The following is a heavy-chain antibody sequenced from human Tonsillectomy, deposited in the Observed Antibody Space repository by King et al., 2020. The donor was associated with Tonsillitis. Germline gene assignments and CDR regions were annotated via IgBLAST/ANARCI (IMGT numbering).Heavy chain of an antibody. CDR3: ARDQYSYGYDS. Sequence: VQLVESGGGLVKPGGSLRLSCAASGFTFSSYRMNWVLQAPGKGLEWVSSISSSNSYIYYADSVKGRFTISRDNAKNSLYLQMNSLRAEDTAVYYCARDQYSYGYDSWGQGTLVTVSS. CDR2: ISSSNSYI. V-gene: IGHV3-21*01. J-gene: IGHJ4*02. D-gene: IGHD5-18*01. CDR1: GFTFSSYR.